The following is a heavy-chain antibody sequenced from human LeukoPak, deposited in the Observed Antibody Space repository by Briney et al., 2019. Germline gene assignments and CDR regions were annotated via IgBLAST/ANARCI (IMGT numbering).Heavy chain of an antibody. D-gene: IGHD2-15*01. CDR3: ARDGPKGGSAFDY. CDR1: GFTFSSYA. Sequence: GGSLRLSCAASGFTFSSYAMHWVRQAPGKGLEWVAVISYDGSNKYYADSVKGRFTISRDNSKNTLYLQMNSLRAEDTAAYYCARDGPKGGSAFDYWGQGTLVTVSS. CDR2: ISYDGSNK. J-gene: IGHJ4*02. V-gene: IGHV3-30-3*01.